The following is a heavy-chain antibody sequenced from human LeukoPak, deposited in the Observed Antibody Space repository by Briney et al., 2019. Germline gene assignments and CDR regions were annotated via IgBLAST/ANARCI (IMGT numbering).Heavy chain of an antibody. CDR3: AREATHYYYYYMDV. CDR1: GFTFDDYG. CDR2: ISWNGGST. Sequence: GGSLRLSCAASGFTFDDYGMSWVRQAPGKGLEWVSGISWNGGSTDYADSVKGRFTISRDNAKNSLYLQMNSLRAEDTAVYYCAREATHYYYYYMDVWGKGTTVTVSS. J-gene: IGHJ6*03. V-gene: IGHV3-20*04.